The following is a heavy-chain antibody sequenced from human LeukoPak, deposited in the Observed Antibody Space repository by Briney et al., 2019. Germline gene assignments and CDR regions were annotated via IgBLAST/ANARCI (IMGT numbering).Heavy chain of an antibody. V-gene: IGHV4-59*01. CDR3: AREDRYCTGASCYEYYGMDV. Sequence: SETLSLTCTVSGGSISSYYWSWIRQSPGKGLEWIGYIYYSGSTNYNPSLKSRVTISVDTSKNQFSLKVTSVTAADTAVYYCAREDRYCTGASCYEYYGMDVWGRGTTVTVSS. CDR1: GGSISSYY. J-gene: IGHJ6*02. CDR2: IYYSGST. D-gene: IGHD2-15*01.